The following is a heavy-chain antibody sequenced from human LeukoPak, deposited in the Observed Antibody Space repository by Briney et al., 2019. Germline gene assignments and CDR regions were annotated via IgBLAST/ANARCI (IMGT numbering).Heavy chain of an antibody. CDR2: ISWNSDSI. Sequence: GGSLRLSCAASGFTFDDYAMHWVRQAPGKGLEWVSGISWNSDSIGYADSVKGRFTNSRDNAKNSLYLQMNSLRAEDTALYYCAKVTMGDVWFAPWGQRTLVTVSS. J-gene: IGHJ5*02. V-gene: IGHV3-9*01. CDR1: GFTFDDYA. CDR3: AKVTMGDVWFAP. D-gene: IGHD3-16*01.